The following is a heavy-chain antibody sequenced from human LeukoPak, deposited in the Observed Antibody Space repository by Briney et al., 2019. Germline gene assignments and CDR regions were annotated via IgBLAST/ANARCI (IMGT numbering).Heavy chain of an antibody. CDR3: ARGWDSSGYPFDY. CDR1: GYTFTGYY. Sequence: ASVKVSCKASGYTFTGYYMHWVRQAPGQGLEWMGWIHPNTGGTKYAQKFQGRVTMTRDTSTSTVYMELSSLRSEDTAVYYCARGWDSSGYPFDYWGQGTLVTVSS. D-gene: IGHD3-22*01. V-gene: IGHV1-2*02. CDR2: IHPNTGGT. J-gene: IGHJ4*02.